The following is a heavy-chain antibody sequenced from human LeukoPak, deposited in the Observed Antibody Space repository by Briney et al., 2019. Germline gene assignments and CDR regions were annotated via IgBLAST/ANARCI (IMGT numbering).Heavy chain of an antibody. D-gene: IGHD2-2*01. J-gene: IGHJ6*03. CDR3: AKDMPFIDYMDV. V-gene: IGHV3-23*01. Sequence: GGSLRLSCAASGSTFSDYYMSWIRQAPGKGLEWVSAISGSGGSTYYADSVKGRFTISRDNSKNTLYLQMNSLRAEDTAVYYCAKDMPFIDYMDVWGKGTTVTVSS. CDR2: ISGSGGST. CDR1: GSTFSDYY.